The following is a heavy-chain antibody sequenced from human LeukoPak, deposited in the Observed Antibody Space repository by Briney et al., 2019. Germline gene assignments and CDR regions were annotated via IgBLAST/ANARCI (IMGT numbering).Heavy chain of an antibody. CDR1: GFTFSSYS. D-gene: IGHD6-19*01. J-gene: IGHJ4*02. CDR2: ISSSSNTI. V-gene: IGHV3-48*02. Sequence: GGSLRLSCAASGFTFSSYSMNWVRQAPGKGLEWDSYISSSSNTIYYADSVKGRFTISRDNAKNSLYLQMNSLRDGDTAVYYCARDLPPGSSGWYLGYWGQGTLVTVSS. CDR3: ARDLPPGSSGWYLGY.